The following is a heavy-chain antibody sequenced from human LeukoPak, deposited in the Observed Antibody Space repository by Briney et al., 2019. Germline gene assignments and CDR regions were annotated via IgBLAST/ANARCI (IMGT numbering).Heavy chain of an antibody. D-gene: IGHD3-10*01. J-gene: IGHJ4*02. V-gene: IGHV1-2*02. CDR3: ARGLWFGEFPVYFDY. CDR2: INPNSGGT. CDR1: GYTFTGYY. Sequence: GASVTVSCKASGYTFTGYYMHWVRQAPGQGLEWMGWINPNSGGTNYAQKFQGRVTMTRDTSISTAYMELSRLRSDDTAVYYCARGLWFGEFPVYFDYWGQGTLVTVSS.